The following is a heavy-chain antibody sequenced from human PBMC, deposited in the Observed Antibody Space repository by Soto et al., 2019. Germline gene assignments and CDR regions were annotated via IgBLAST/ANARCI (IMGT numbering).Heavy chain of an antibody. D-gene: IGHD2-8*02. CDR3: ERDAFPLESGISPDY. J-gene: IGHJ4*02. V-gene: IGHV3-48*02. Sequence: VGSLRLSCAASGFTFSSYSMNWVRQAPGKGLEWVSHISGSGSTIYYADSVKGRFTISRNNAKSSLYLQMSSLRDEDTAVYYCERDAFPLESGISPDYWGQGTPVTVSS. CDR1: GFTFSSYS. CDR2: ISGSGSTI.